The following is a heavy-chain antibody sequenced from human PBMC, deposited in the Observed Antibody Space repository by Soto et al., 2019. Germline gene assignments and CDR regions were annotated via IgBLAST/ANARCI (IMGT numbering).Heavy chain of an antibody. V-gene: IGHV3-30-3*01. D-gene: IGHD1-20*01. CDR3: ARGPITQTSFIDH. J-gene: IGHJ4*02. Sequence: GGSQRLSCEASGFTFSSYPMHWVRQAPGKGLEWVTVISYDGGNQYYADSVKGRFTISRDNSKDTLYLQMHSLRSDDTAVYFCARGPITQTSFIDHWGQGTLVTVSS. CDR1: GFTFSSYP. CDR2: ISYDGGNQ.